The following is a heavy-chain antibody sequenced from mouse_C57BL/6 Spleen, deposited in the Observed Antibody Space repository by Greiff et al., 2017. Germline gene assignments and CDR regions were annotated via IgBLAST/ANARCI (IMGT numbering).Heavy chain of an antibody. Sequence: VKLMESGPELVKPGASVKLSCKASGYTFTSYDINWVKQRPGQGLEWIGWIYPRDGSTKYNEKFKGKATLTVDTSSSTAYMELHSLTSEDSAVYFCARIYYGNYGGYFDVWGTGTTVTVSS. CDR1: GYTFTSYD. CDR3: ARIYYGNYGGYFDV. V-gene: IGHV1-85*01. CDR2: IYPRDGST. D-gene: IGHD2-1*01. J-gene: IGHJ1*03.